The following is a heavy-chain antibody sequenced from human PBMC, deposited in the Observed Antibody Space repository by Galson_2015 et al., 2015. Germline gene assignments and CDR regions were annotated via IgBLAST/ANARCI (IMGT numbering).Heavy chain of an antibody. V-gene: IGHV3-23*01. J-gene: IGHJ4*02. CDR1: GFTFSDYA. D-gene: IGHD1-26*01. Sequence: SLRLSCAPSGFTFSDYAVSWVRQAPGKGLEWVAAISGSGGKTYYADSVKGRFTISRDTSKNTLYLQMNSLRAEDTAVYYCAKDGMYHSMPYYFVDWGQGTRLTVSS. CDR3: AKDGMYHSMPYYFVD. CDR2: ISGSGGKT.